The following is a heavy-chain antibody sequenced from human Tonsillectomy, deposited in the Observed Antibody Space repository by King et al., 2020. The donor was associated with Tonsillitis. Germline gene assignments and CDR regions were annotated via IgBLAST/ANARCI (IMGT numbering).Heavy chain of an antibody. CDR2: IAYDASYE. V-gene: IGHV3-30*18. CDR1: GFTFSNYG. J-gene: IGHJ2*01. Sequence: VQLVESGGGVVQPGRSLRLSCAASGFTFSNYGMHWVRQAPGKGLEWVALIAYDASYENYADSVKGRSAISRDNSKNTLYLEMNSLRVEDTAVYYCAKDGIALSDWYFDLWGRGTLVTVSS. CDR3: AKDGIALSDWYFDL. D-gene: IGHD3-16*02.